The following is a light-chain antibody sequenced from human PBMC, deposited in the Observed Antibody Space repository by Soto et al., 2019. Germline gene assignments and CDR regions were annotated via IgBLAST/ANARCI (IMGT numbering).Light chain of an antibody. CDR3: ETWDSNTRV. CDR1: SGHSSYI. J-gene: IGLJ3*02. Sequence: QPVLTQSSSASASLGSSVKLTCTLSSGHSSYIIAWDQQQPGKAPRYLMKLEGSGSYNKGSGVPDRFSGSSSGADRYLTISNLQAEDEADYYCETWDSNTRVFGGGTKLTVL. CDR2: LEGSGSY. V-gene: IGLV4-60*03.